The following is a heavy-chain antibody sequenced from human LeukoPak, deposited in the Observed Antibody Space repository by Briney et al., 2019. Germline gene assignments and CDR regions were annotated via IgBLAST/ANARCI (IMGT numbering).Heavy chain of an antibody. D-gene: IGHD2-15*01. CDR2: ISSSRSTI. CDR3: VKRPAWSRDVFHI. J-gene: IGHJ3*02. V-gene: IGHV3-48*04. CDR1: GFTFSSYS. Sequence: GGSLRLSCAASGFTFSSYSMNWVRQAPGKGLGWVSYISSSRSTIYYADSVKGRFTISRDNAWNSLFLQMNSLRAEDTALYYCVKRPAWSRDVFHIWGQGTMVTVSS.